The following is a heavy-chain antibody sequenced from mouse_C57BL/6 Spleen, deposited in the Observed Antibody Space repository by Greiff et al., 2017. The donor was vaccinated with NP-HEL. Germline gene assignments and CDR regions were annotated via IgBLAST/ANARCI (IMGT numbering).Heavy chain of an antibody. CDR3: ARDYYGSSLGYAMDY. CDR1: GYSITSGYY. J-gene: IGHJ4*01. Sequence: EVKLQQSGPGLVKPSQSLSLTCSVTGYSITSGYYWNWIRQFPGNKLEWMGYISYDGSNNYNPSLKNRISITRDTSKNQFFLKLNSVTTEDTATYYCARDYYGSSLGYAMDYWGQGTSVTVSS. V-gene: IGHV3-6*01. D-gene: IGHD1-1*01. CDR2: ISYDGSN.